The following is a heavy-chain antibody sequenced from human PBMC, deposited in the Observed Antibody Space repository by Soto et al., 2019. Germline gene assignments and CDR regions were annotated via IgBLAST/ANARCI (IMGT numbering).Heavy chain of an antibody. CDR2: INHSGST. CDR3: ARGGGYSGYLGGY. V-gene: IGHV4-34*01. D-gene: IGHD5-12*01. J-gene: IGHJ4*02. Sequence: SETLSLTCTVYGGSFSFYYWSWIRQSPGKGLEWIGEINHSGSTNYNPSLKSRVTISIDTSKNQFSLKLSSVTAADTAVYYCARGGGYSGYLGGYWGQGTLVTVSS. CDR1: GGSFSFYY.